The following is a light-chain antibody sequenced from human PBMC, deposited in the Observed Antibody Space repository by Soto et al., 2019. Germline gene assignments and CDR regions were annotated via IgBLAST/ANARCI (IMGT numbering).Light chain of an antibody. V-gene: IGKV1-6*01. CDR3: LQDYNYPWT. Sequence: AIQMTQSPSSLSASVGDRVTITCRASQGIRNDLGWYQQKPGKAPKLLIYAASSLQSGVPSRFSSRGSGTDFTLTISSLQPEDFATYYCLQDYNYPWTFGQGTKVDIK. J-gene: IGKJ1*01. CDR2: AAS. CDR1: QGIRND.